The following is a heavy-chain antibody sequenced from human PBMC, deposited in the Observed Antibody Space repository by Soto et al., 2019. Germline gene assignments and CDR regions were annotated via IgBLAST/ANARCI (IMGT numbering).Heavy chain of an antibody. J-gene: IGHJ4*02. CDR1: GFTFSSYA. CDR2: ISSNGGNT. Sequence: EVQLVESGGGLVQPGGSLRLSCAASGFTFSSYAMHWVRQAPGKGLEYVSAISSNGGNTYYANSVKGRFTISRDNSKNGTFLQMGSLGAEDMAVYYCATSKGGSRIVGRLDYWGQGTPVTISS. D-gene: IGHD1-26*01. V-gene: IGHV3-64*01. CDR3: ATSKGGSRIVGRLDY.